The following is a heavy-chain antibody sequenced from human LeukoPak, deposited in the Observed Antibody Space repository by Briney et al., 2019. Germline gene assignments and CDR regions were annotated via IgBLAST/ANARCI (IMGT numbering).Heavy chain of an antibody. CDR1: GFTVSSNY. J-gene: IGHJ4*02. V-gene: IGHV3-66*02. CDR3: AGGGMDIVVVPAADGVFDY. D-gene: IGHD2-2*03. Sequence: GGSLRLSCAASGFTVSSNYMSWVRQAPGKGLEWVSVIYSGGSTYYAGSVKGRFTISRDNSKNTLYLQMNSLRAEDTAVYYCAGGGMDIVVVPAADGVFDYWGQGTLVTVSS. CDR2: IYSGGST.